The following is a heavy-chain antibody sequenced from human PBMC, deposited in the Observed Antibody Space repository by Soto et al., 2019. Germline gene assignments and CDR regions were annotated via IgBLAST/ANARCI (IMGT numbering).Heavy chain of an antibody. D-gene: IGHD6-13*01. V-gene: IGHV1-46*01. CDR3: ARGRPRTTGYSASWYRGFDY. Sequence: ASVKVSCKASGYTFTNYYIHWVRQAPGQGPEWMGIINPSGGSTSYAQSFQGRVTMTRDTSTSTVYMDLTSLRSDDTAVYYCARGRPRTTGYSASWYRGFDYWGQGTLVTV. J-gene: IGHJ4*02. CDR1: GYTFTNYY. CDR2: INPSGGST.